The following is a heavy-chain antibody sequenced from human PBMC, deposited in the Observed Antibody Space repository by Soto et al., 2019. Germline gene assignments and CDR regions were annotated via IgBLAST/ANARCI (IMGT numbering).Heavy chain of an antibody. Sequence: QVQLVQSGAEVKKPGASVKVSCKASGYTFTGYYMHWVRQAPGQGLEWMGWINPNSGGTNYAQKFQGWVTMTRDTSISTAYMELSRLRSDDTAVYYCARVGDSSGYYENFDYWGQGTLVTVSS. D-gene: IGHD3-22*01. CDR3: ARVGDSSGYYENFDY. V-gene: IGHV1-2*04. CDR1: GYTFTGYY. CDR2: INPNSGGT. J-gene: IGHJ4*02.